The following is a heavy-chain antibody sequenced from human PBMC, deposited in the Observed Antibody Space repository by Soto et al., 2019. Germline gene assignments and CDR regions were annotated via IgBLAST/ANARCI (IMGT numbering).Heavy chain of an antibody. CDR2: IYYSGRT. CDR1: GGSISSGGYF. Sequence: SETLSLTCTVSGGSISSGGYFWSWVRQHPGKGLEWIGNIYYSGRTYYNPSLKSRVTISVDTSKNQFSLNLSSVTAADTAVYYCARFAKEENPKVGSWYYFDYWGQGTRVTVSS. D-gene: IGHD6-13*01. CDR3: ARFAKEENPKVGSWYYFDY. J-gene: IGHJ4*02. V-gene: IGHV4-31*03.